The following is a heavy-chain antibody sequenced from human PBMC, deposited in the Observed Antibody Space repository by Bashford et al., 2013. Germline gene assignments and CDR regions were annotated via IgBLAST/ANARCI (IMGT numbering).Heavy chain of an antibody. Sequence: SETLSLTCTVSGDSISNHHWAWIRQIPGKGLDYIGYIYVSGITNYNPSLKSRVTISVDTSKNQFSLKLSSVTAADTAVYYCARAGRSGGYSSSWLPVTTSYYYGMDVWGQGTTVTVSS. V-gene: IGHV4-59*11. D-gene: IGHD6-13*01. J-gene: IGHJ6*02. CDR2: IYVSGIT. CDR3: ARAGRSGGYSSSWLPVTTSYYYGMDV. CDR1: GDSISNHH.